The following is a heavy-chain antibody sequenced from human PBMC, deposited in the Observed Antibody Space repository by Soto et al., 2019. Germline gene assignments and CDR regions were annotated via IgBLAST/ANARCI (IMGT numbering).Heavy chain of an antibody. CDR2: IYSGGST. J-gene: IGHJ3*02. CDR3: AIDRGSSSVEDAFDI. Sequence: EVQLVESGGGLVQPGGSLRLSCAASGFTVSSNYMSWVRQAPGKGLEWVSVIYSGGSTYYADSVKGRFTIPRDNSKNTLYLQMNSLRAEDTGVYYCAIDRGSSSVEDAFDIWGQGTMVTVSS. CDR1: GFTVSSNY. D-gene: IGHD6-6*01. V-gene: IGHV3-66*01.